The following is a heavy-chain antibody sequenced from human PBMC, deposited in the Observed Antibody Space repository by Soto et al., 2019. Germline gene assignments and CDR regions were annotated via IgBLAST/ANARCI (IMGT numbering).Heavy chain of an antibody. Sequence: QDQLVQSGADVKKPGASVKVSCKASGYTFSDYGVSWARQAPGQGLEWMGWISSKNGHTNFAQKFRGRVTMTTDPSTSTVYMELRSLRPDDTAVYYCAREPPETPPDYWGQGTLGTVSS. CDR3: AREPPETPPDY. CDR2: ISSKNGHT. J-gene: IGHJ4*02. V-gene: IGHV1-18*01. CDR1: GYTFSDYG.